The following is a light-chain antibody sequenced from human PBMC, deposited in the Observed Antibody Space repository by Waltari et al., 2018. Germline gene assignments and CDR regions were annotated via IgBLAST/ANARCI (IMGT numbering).Light chain of an antibody. CDR3: SSFTTRNTWV. Sequence: QSALTQPASVSGSPGQSITISCTGTSSYIGYYNFFSWYQHHPGTAPTLMIYDVSNRPSGVSNRFSGSKSGDTASLTISGLQAEDEAEYYCSSFTTRNTWVFGGGTKLTVL. J-gene: IGLJ3*02. CDR1: SSYIGYYNF. CDR2: DVS. V-gene: IGLV2-14*03.